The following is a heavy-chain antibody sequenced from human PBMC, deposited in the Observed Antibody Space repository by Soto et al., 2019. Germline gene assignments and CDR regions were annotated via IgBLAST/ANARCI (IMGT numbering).Heavy chain of an antibody. CDR1: GYSFTSYW. V-gene: IGHV5-10-1*01. CDR3: AISQDRGGRTTFIY. Sequence: PGESLKISCKGSGYSFTSYWISWVRQMPGKGLEWMGRIDPSDSYTNYSPSFQGHVTISADNAENSLYLQMNSLRAEDTALYYCAISQDRGGRTTFIYWGQGTQVTVSS. CDR2: IDPSDSYT. D-gene: IGHD3-16*01. J-gene: IGHJ4*02.